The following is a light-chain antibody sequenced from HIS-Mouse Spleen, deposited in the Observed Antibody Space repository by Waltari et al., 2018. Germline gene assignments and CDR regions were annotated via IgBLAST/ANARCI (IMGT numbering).Light chain of an antibody. CDR1: SSNIGSNT. Sequence: QSVLTQPPSASGTPGQRVTISCSGSSSNIGSNTVNCYQQLPGTAPKLLIYSNNQRPSGVPDRFSGSKSGTSASLAISGLQSEDEADYYCAAWDDSLNAWVFGGGTKLTVL. V-gene: IGLV1-44*01. CDR2: SNN. J-gene: IGLJ3*02. CDR3: AAWDDSLNAWV.